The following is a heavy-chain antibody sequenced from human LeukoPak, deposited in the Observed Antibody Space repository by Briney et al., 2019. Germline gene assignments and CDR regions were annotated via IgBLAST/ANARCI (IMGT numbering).Heavy chain of an antibody. D-gene: IGHD3-10*01. Sequence: QPGGSLRLSCAASGFTFSIDGLHWVRQAPGKGLEWVAVIYYDGYNTYYADSVKGRFTISRDNSKNMMYLQMDSLSPEDTAVYHCARAGGSGSYNAFDIWGPGTMVTVSS. J-gene: IGHJ3*02. CDR2: IYYDGYNT. CDR3: ARAGGSGSYNAFDI. V-gene: IGHV3-33*01. CDR1: GFTFSIDG.